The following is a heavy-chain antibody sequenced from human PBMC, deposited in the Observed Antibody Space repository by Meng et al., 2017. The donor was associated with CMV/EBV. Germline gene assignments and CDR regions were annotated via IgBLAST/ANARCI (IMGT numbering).Heavy chain of an antibody. CDR2: ISSSSSYI. D-gene: IGHD1-14*01. CDR3: ARTIETSTGY. Sequence: GESLKISCAASGFTFSSYSMNWVRQAPGKGPEWVSSISSSSSYIYYADSVKGRFTISRDNAKNSLYLQMNSLRAEDTAVYYCARTIETSTGYWGQGTLVTVSS. J-gene: IGHJ4*02. V-gene: IGHV3-21*01. CDR1: GFTFSSYS.